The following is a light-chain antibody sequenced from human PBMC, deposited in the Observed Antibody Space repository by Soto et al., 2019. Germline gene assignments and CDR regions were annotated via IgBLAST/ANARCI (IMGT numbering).Light chain of an antibody. V-gene: IGKV3-20*01. CDR3: QQYNSSSWT. CDR2: GAS. Sequence: DTVLTQSPGTLSLSPGERATLSCRASQTVSSAYLAWFQQKPGQAPRLLIYGASSRATGIPDRFSGAGSGTEFTITISRVAPEDYAVYYCQQYNSSSWTFGQGTKVEMK. J-gene: IGKJ1*01. CDR1: QTVSSAY.